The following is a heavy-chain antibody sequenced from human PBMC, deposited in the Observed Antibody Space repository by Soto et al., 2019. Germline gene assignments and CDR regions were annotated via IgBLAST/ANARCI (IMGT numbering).Heavy chain of an antibody. V-gene: IGHV4-59*08. J-gene: IGHJ4*02. CDR2: IYYSGST. CDR1: GGSISSYY. D-gene: IGHD6-19*01. CDR3: ARHVQWLVTFDY. Sequence: QVQLQESGPGLVKPSETLSLTCTVSGGSISSYYCSGTRQPPGKGLEWIGYIYYSGSTNYNPALKSRVTISVDTSKNQFSLKLSSVTAADTAVYYCARHVQWLVTFDYWGQGTLVTVSS.